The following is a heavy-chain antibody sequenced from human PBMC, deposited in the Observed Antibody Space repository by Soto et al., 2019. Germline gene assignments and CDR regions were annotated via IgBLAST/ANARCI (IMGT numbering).Heavy chain of an antibody. CDR1: GDSIRSYY. CDR2: IYYSGST. V-gene: IGHV4-59*01. CDR3: ARAYGGFDNGLDV. J-gene: IGHJ6*02. Sequence: QVQLQESRPGLVKPSETLSLTCTVSGDSIRSYYWTWIRQPPGKGLELIGYIYYSGSTRYNPSLNSRVTISVDMSKNQFSLKLSSVIAADPAVYYCARAYGGFDNGLDVWGQGTAVTVSS. D-gene: IGHD5-12*01.